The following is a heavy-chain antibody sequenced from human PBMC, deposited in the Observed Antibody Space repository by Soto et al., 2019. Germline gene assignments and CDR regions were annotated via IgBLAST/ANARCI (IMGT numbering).Heavy chain of an antibody. CDR2: IRSKAYGGTT. Sequence: GGSLRLSCTASGFTFGDYAMSWVRQAPGKGLEWVGFIRSKAYGGTTEYAASVKGRFTISRDDSKSIAYLQMNSLKTEDTAVYYCTSSSGWYVQAFDIWGQGTMVTVSS. D-gene: IGHD6-19*01. V-gene: IGHV3-49*04. CDR3: TSSSGWYVQAFDI. J-gene: IGHJ3*02. CDR1: GFTFGDYA.